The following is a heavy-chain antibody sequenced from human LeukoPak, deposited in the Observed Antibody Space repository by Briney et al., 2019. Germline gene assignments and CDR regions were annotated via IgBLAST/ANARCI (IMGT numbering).Heavy chain of an antibody. CDR2: IKFDGCNT. V-gene: IGHV3-74*01. D-gene: IGHD1-1*01. CDR3: ARTGYYNCHDF. CDR1: GFTFSTYW. J-gene: IGHJ4*02. Sequence: GGPLRLSCAASGFTFSTYWMHWVRQAPGKALVWLSHIKFDGCNTNYADSVKGRFHISRDNAKNTLYLQMNSLRAEDTAVYYCARTGYYNCHDFWGQGTLVTVSP.